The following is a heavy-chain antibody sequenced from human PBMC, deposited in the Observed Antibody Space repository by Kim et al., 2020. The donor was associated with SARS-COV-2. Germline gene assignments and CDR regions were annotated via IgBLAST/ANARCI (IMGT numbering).Heavy chain of an antibody. V-gene: IGHV1-69*04. CDR2: IIPILGIA. J-gene: IGHJ6*02. CDR1: GGTFSSYA. Sequence: SVKVSCKASGGTFSSYAISWVRQAPGQGLEWMGRIIPILGIANYAQKFQGRVTITADKSTSTAYMELSSLRSEDTAVYYCARRNYVWGSYPVVDYGMDVWGQGTTVTVSS. D-gene: IGHD3-16*02. CDR3: ARRNYVWGSYPVVDYGMDV.